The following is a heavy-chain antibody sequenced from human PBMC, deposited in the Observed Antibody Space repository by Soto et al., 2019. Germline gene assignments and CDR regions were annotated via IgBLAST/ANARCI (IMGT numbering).Heavy chain of an antibody. CDR3: ARAVAVAGENESFDY. D-gene: IGHD6-19*01. Sequence: QVQLQESGPGRVKPSQTLSLTCTVSGGSISSGGYYWSWIRQHPGKGLEWIGYIYYSGSTYYNPSLKSRVTISVDTSKNQFSLKLSAVTAADTAVYYCARAVAVAGENESFDYWGQGTLVTVSS. CDR2: IYYSGST. V-gene: IGHV4-31*03. J-gene: IGHJ4*02. CDR1: GGSISSGGYY.